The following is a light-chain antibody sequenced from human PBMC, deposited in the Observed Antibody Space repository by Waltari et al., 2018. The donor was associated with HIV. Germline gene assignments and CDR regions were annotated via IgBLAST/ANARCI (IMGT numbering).Light chain of an antibody. Sequence: QSALTQPASVSGSPGQSITISCTGTSSDIGDYNYVSWYQQHPGKAPKLMIYEVSNRPSEVSNRFSGSKSGNTASLTISGLQAEDEASYYCSSYTSSSTLVFGGGTKLTVL. CDR2: EVS. CDR3: SSYTSSSTLV. V-gene: IGLV2-14*01. J-gene: IGLJ2*01. CDR1: SSDIGDYNY.